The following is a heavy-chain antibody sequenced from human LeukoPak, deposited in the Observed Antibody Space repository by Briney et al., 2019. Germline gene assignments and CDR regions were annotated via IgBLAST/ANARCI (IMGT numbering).Heavy chain of an antibody. V-gene: IGHV1-2*02. CDR1: GYTFTGHY. Sequence: ASVKVSCKASGYTFTGHYMHWVRQAPGQGPEWMAWINPNSGDTNYAQKFQGRVTLTRDASIGTAYMEMNRLTYNDTAIYYCARDVYTSGWRYFDLWGHGTLVTVSS. J-gene: IGHJ2*01. D-gene: IGHD6-19*01. CDR2: INPNSGDT. CDR3: ARDVYTSGWRYFDL.